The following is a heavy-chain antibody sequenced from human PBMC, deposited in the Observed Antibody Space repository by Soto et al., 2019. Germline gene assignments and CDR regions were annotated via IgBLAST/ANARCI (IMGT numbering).Heavy chain of an antibody. D-gene: IGHD2-15*01. CDR2: IYYSGST. CDR3: ARDWGYCSGGSCYPGQNWFDP. J-gene: IGHJ5*02. Sequence: SETLSLTGTVSGGSISSYYWSWIRQPPGKGLEWIGYIYYSGSTNYNPSLKSRVTISVDTSKNQFSLKLSSVTAADTAVYYCARDWGYCSGGSCYPGQNWFDPWGQGTLVTVSS. V-gene: IGHV4-59*01. CDR1: GGSISSYY.